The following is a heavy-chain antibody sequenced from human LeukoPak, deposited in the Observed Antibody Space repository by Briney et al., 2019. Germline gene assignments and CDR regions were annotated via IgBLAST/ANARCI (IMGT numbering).Heavy chain of an antibody. V-gene: IGHV3-23*05. CDR3: ARRGGSNGWGAFDV. CDR2: IDGSGEST. J-gene: IGHJ3*01. CDR1: GFTFSTHA. Sequence: GGSLRLSCAASGFTFSTHAMNWVRQAPGKGLEWVSNIDGSGESTYYADSVKGRFTISRDNSKNTVFLQMNSLSRDDTAVYYCARRGGSNGWGAFDVWGQGTTITVSS. D-gene: IGHD2-8*01.